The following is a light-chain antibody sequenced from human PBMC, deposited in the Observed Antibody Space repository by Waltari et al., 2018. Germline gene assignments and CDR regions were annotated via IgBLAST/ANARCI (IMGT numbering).Light chain of an antibody. CDR1: SGHSSDV. J-gene: IGLJ3*02. Sequence: QLVLTQSPSASASLGASVKLTCTLSSGHSSDVIAWHQQQPEKGPRYLMKVNSDGSHIKGDDIPDRFAGSSAGAERYLSISSLQSEDEADYYGQTGGHGTWVFGGGTRLTVL. V-gene: IGLV4-69*01. CDR3: QTGGHGTWV. CDR2: VNSDGSH.